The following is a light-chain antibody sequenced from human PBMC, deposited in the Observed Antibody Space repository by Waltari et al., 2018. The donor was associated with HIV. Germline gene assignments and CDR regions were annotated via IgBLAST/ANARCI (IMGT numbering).Light chain of an antibody. CDR1: QGVSSA. CDR2: NVS. J-gene: IGKJ4*01. Sequence: AILLTQSPSSLSASVGDRITITCRASQGVSSALARYQQKSRKPPKLLIYNVSSLKRGVPSRFSGSGSGTDFTLTITSLQPEDFATYYCQQFNSYPLTFGGGTRVEIK. V-gene: IGKV1-13*02. CDR3: QQFNSYPLT.